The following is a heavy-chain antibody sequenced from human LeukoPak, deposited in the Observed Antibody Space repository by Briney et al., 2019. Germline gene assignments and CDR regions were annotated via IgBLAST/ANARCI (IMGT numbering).Heavy chain of an antibody. D-gene: IGHD2-2*01. V-gene: IGHV1-18*01. CDR3: ARGDIVVVPAAANWFDP. Sequence: WASVKVSCKASGYTFTSYGISWVRQAPGQGLEWMGWISAYNGNTNYAQKLQGGVTMTTDTSTSTAYMELRSLRSDDTAVYYCARGDIVVVPAAANWFDPWGQGTLVTVSS. CDR2: ISAYNGNT. CDR1: GYTFTSYG. J-gene: IGHJ5*02.